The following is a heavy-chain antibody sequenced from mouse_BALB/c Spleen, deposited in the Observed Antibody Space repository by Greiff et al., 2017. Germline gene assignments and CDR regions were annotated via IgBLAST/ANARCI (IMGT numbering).Heavy chain of an antibody. CDR3: AREKMGFYAMDY. CDR1: GFNIKDTY. D-gene: IGHD2-3*01. Sequence: EVQVVESGAELVKPGASVKLSCTASGFNIKDTYMHWVKQRPEQGLEWIGRIDPANGNTKYDPKFQGKATITADTSSNTAYLQLSSLTSEDTAVYYCAREKMGFYAMDYWGQGTSVTVSS. J-gene: IGHJ4*01. CDR2: IDPANGNT. V-gene: IGHV14-3*02.